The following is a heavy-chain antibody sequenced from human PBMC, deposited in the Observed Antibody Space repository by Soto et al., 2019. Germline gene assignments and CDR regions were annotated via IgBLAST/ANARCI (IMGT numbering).Heavy chain of an antibody. Sequence: EVHLSESGGGVVQPGGSLRLSCVVSGFTFSDYAMDWVRQAPGKGLEWVSEISATGGTTNYADSVKGRYTISRDNSNNTRYLQLTNLRAEDTAMFYCAKASSAWYGSKNYYFDSWGQGALVTVSS. CDR3: AKASSAWYGSKNYYFDS. CDR2: ISATGGTT. V-gene: IGHV3-23*01. D-gene: IGHD6-19*01. CDR1: GFTFSDYA. J-gene: IGHJ4*02.